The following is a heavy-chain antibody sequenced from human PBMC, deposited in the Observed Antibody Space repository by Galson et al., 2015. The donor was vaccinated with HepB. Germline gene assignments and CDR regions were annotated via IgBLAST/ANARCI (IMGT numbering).Heavy chain of an antibody. V-gene: IGHV4-34*01. CDR2: TTRSGIT. CDR1: GGSFSDYF. Sequence: ETLSLTCAVYGGSFSDYFWTWIRQPPGKGLEWIGQTTRSGITNYNPSLESRVTISVDTSKNQFYLRLSSVTAADTGIYYCARVKPLWFSSLKVPHCFDYWGQGALVTVSS. J-gene: IGHJ4*02. CDR3: ARVKPLWFSSLKVPHCFDY. D-gene: IGHD5-18*01.